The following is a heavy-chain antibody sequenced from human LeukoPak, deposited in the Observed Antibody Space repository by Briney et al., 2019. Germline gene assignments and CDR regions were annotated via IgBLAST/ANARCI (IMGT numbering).Heavy chain of an antibody. D-gene: IGHD2-2*01. Sequence: SETLSLTCTVYGGSISSYYWSWIRQPPGKGLEWIGYIYYSGSTNYNPFLKSRVNISVDTSKNQFSLKLNSVTAADTAVYYCARDREDIVLLPGAKRKTWYFDYWGQGTLVTVSS. CDR2: IYYSGST. CDR1: GGSISSYY. CDR3: ARDREDIVLLPGAKRKTWYFDY. J-gene: IGHJ4*02. V-gene: IGHV4-59*12.